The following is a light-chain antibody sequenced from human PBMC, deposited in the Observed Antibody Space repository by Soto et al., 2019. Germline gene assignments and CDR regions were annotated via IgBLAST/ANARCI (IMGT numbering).Light chain of an antibody. CDR2: AAS. J-gene: IGKJ1*01. CDR1: QGISSY. V-gene: IGKV1-6*01. CDR3: VQHYNYPPT. Sequence: AIQLTQSPSSLSASVGDRVTITCRASQGISSYLAWYQQKPGKAPKLLIYAASTLQSGVPSRFSGSGSGTHFTLTISSLQPEDFATYYCVQHYNYPPTFGQGTKLE.